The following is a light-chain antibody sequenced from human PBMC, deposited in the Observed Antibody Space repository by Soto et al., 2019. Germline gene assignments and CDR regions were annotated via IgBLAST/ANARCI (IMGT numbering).Light chain of an antibody. CDR3: QSYDSSLSGYVV. CDR1: SSNIGAGYD. V-gene: IGLV1-40*01. CDR2: GNS. J-gene: IGLJ2*01. Sequence: QSVLTQPPSVSGAPGQRVTISCTGSSSNIGAGYDVHWYQQLPGTAPKLLIYGNSNRPSGVPDRFSGFKSGTSASLAITGLQAEDEADYYCQSYDSSLSGYVVFGGGTNLTVL.